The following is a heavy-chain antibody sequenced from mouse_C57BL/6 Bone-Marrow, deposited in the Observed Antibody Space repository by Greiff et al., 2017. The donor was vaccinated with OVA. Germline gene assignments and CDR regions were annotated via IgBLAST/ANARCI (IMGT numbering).Heavy chain of an antibody. CDR2: IDPSDSYT. V-gene: IGHV1-59*01. Sequence: QVQLQQPGAELVRPGTSVKLSCKASGYTFTSYWMHWVKQRPGQGLEWIGVIDPSDSYTNYNQKFKGKATLTVDTSSSTAYRQLSSLTSEDSAVYYCAREDYYGSSDAMDYWGQGTSVTVSS. CDR3: AREDYYGSSDAMDY. CDR1: GYTFTSYW. D-gene: IGHD1-1*01. J-gene: IGHJ4*01.